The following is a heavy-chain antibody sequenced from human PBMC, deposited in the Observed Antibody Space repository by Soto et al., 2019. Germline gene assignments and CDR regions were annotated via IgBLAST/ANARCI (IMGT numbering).Heavy chain of an antibody. CDR2: IYYSGST. Sequence: SETLSLTCSVSGGSISSYYWSWIRQPPGKGLEWIGSIYYSGSTNYSPSLKSRVTISLDTSKNQFSLKLSSVSAAVTAVYYCARHKGTLNYMDVWGKGTTVTVSS. V-gene: IGHV4-59*08. CDR1: GGSISSYY. J-gene: IGHJ6*03. D-gene: IGHD3-16*01. CDR3: ARHKGTLNYMDV.